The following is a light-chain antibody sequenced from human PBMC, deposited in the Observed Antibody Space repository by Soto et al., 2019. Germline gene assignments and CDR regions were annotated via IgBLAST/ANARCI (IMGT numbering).Light chain of an antibody. CDR3: AAWDDSLNVV. CDR2: SNN. Sequence: QSVLTQPASASGTPGQRVTLSCSGSSSNIGSNTVNWYQQLPGTAPKLLLYSNNKRHPGVPDLFSGSKSGTSASLAISGLQSEDEADYYCAAWDDSLNVVFGGGTKLTVL. J-gene: IGLJ2*01. V-gene: IGLV1-44*01. CDR1: SSNIGSNT.